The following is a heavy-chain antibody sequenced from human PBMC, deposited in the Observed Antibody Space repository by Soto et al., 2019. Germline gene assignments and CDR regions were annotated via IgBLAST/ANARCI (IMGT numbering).Heavy chain of an antibody. CDR2: IYASGSP. D-gene: IGHD1-26*01. CDR1: GGSISVYY. V-gene: IGHV4-59*01. Sequence: SETLSLTCTISGGSISVYYWSWIRQSPGQALEWIGYIYASGSPYYNPSLRSRVLISADTSKNQVSLELTSATAADTAVYFCGRGVGSSPPRYWGRGTLVTVSS. J-gene: IGHJ4*02. CDR3: GRGVGSSPPRY.